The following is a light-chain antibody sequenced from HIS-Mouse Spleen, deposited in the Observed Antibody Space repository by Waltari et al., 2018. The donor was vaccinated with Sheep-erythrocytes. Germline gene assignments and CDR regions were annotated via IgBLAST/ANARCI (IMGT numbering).Light chain of an antibody. V-gene: IGLV3-1*01. Sequence: SYELTQPPSVSVSPGQTASITCSGDKLGDKYACWYQQKPGQSPVLVIYQDSKRPSGIPGGFSGSNSGNPATLTISGTQAMDEADYFCQAWDSSTAWNVVFGGGTKLTVL. J-gene: IGLJ2*01. CDR2: QDS. CDR1: KLGDKY. CDR3: QAWDSSTAWNVV.